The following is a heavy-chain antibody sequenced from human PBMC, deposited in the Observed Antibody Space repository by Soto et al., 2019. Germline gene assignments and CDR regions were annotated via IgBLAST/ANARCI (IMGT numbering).Heavy chain of an antibody. D-gene: IGHD6-6*01. CDR3: ARDSIAARRGEEIFDY. CDR2: ISAYNGNT. CDR1: GYTFTSYG. V-gene: IGHV1-18*01. J-gene: IGHJ4*02. Sequence: QVQLVQSGAEVKKPGASVRVSCKASGYTFTSYGISWVRQAPGQGLEWMGWISAYNGNTNYAQKLQGRVTMTTDTSTSTAYMELRSLRSDDTAVYYCARDSIAARRGEEIFDYWGQGTLVTVSS.